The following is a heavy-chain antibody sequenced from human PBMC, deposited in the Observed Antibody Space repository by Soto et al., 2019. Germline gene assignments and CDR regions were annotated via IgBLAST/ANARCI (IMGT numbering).Heavy chain of an antibody. CDR1: GGSFSGYY. D-gene: IGHD6-13*01. CDR3: AREIAAAGYFDY. Sequence: PSETLSLTRAVYGGSFSGYYWSWIRQPPGKGLEWIGEINHSGSTNYNPSLKSRVTISVDTSKNQFSLKLSSVTAADTAVYYCAREIAAAGYFDYWGQGTLVTVSS. CDR2: INHSGST. V-gene: IGHV4-34*01. J-gene: IGHJ4*02.